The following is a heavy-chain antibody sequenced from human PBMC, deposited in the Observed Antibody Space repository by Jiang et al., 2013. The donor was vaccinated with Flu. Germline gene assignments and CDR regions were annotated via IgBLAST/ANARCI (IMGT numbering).Heavy chain of an antibody. V-gene: IGHV3-30*07. D-gene: IGHD5-18*01. J-gene: IGHJ6*04. CDR2: ISYDGSNK. Sequence: VQLLESGGGVVQPGRSLRLSCAASGFTFSRYAMHWVRQAPGKGLEWVAVISYDGSNKYYADSVKGRFTISRDNAKNSLYLQMNSLRAEDTAVYYCARDRSRGYSYGYGMDVWGKGTTVTVSS. CDR3: ARDRSRGYSYGYGMDV. CDR1: GFTFSRYA.